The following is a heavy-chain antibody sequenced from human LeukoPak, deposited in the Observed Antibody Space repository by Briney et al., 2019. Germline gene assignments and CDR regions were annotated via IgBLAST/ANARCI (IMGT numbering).Heavy chain of an antibody. CDR2: INHSGST. Sequence: SETLSLTCAVYGGSFSGYYWSWIRQPPGKGLEWIGEINHSGSTNHNPSLKSRVTISVDTSKNQFSLRLSSVTAADTAVYYCARGYVGYYYDSSGWAFGIWGQGTMVTVSS. D-gene: IGHD3-22*01. CDR3: ARGYVGYYYDSSGWAFGI. CDR1: GGSFSGYY. V-gene: IGHV4-34*01. J-gene: IGHJ3*02.